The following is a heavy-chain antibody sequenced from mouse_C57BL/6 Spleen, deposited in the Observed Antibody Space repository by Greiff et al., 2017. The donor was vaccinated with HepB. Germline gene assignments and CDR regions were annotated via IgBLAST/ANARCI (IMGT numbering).Heavy chain of an antibody. CDR1: GYTFTSYW. V-gene: IGHV1-74*01. CDR3: ASPYYGSSYRFAY. CDR2: IHPSDSDT. J-gene: IGHJ3*01. D-gene: IGHD1-1*01. Sequence: QVQLQQPGAELVKPGASVKVSCKASGYTFTSYWMHWVKQRPGQGLEWIGRIHPSDSDTNYNQKFKGKATVTVDKSSSTAYMQLSSLTSEDSAVYYCASPYYGSSYRFAYWGQGTLVTVSA.